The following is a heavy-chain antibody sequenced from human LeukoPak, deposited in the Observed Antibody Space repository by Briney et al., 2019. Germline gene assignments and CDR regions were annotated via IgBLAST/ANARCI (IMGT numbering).Heavy chain of an antibody. CDR2: ISGSGHDI. V-gene: IGHV3-11*01. CDR3: AKVRNRIQGAVDY. D-gene: IGHD1-26*01. Sequence: KPGGSLRLSCVVSGFSFSDSYMTWIRQTPGKGLESLAYISGSGHDIYYTDSVKGRFTISRDNAEDSLYLQMNSLRAEDTAVYYCAKVRNRIQGAVDYWGQGTLVTVSS. CDR1: GFSFSDSY. J-gene: IGHJ4*02.